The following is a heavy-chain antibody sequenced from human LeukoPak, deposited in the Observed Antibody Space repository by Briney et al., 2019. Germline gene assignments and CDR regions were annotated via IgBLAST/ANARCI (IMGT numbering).Heavy chain of an antibody. CDR1: GLTFSSYW. CDR3: ARGGGLDV. D-gene: IGHD3-16*01. CDR2: INHNGNVN. Sequence: GGSLRLSCAASGLTFSSYWMNWARQAPGKGLEWVASINHNGNVNYYVDSVKGRFTISRDSAKNSLYLQMSNLRAEDTAVYFCARGGGLDVWGPGATVTVSS. J-gene: IGHJ6*02. V-gene: IGHV3-7*03.